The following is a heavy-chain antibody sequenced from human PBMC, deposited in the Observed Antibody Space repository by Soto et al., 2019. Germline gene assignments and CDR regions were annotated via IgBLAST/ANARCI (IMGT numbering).Heavy chain of an antibody. CDR3: ARAPWYCSGGCCYYDALDI. CDR1: GFTFSSYS. J-gene: IGHJ3*02. CDR2: ITISSSYI. Sequence: GGSLRLSCAASGFTFSSYSMNWVRQAPGKGLEWVSVITISSSYISYADSVKGRFTISRDNAKNSLYLQMNSLRAEDTAVYYCARAPWYCSGGCCYYDALDIWGQGTMVTVSS. V-gene: IGHV3-21*01. D-gene: IGHD2-15*01.